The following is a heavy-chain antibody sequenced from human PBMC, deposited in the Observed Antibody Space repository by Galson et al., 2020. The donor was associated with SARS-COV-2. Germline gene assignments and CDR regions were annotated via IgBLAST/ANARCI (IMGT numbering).Heavy chain of an antibody. CDR3: ARVAVDYRDVSGQSDY. CDR1: GYTFFTSG. CDR2: ISAYNGNT. J-gene: IGHJ4*02. Sequence: ASVKVSCKASGYTFFTSGVSWVRQAAGQGLEWVGWISAYNGNTNYEQKFQDRVTMTTDTSTSTAYMELRSLTSDDTAVYFCARVAVDYRDVSGQSDYWGQGTLVTVSS. D-gene: IGHD3-22*01. V-gene: IGHV1-18*01.